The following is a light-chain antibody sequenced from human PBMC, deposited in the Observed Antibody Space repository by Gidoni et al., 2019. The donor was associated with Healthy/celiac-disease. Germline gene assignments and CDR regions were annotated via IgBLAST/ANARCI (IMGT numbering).Light chain of an antibody. CDR2: DAS. V-gene: IGKV1-5*01. CDR1: QSISSW. Sequence: DIQMTQSPSTLSASVGDRVTISCRASQSISSWLGWYQQRPGKAPKLLIYDASSLESGVPSRFSGSGSGTEFTLTISSLQPDDFVTYYCQQYNSFPCTFGQXTKLEIK. CDR3: QQYNSFPCT. J-gene: IGKJ2*02.